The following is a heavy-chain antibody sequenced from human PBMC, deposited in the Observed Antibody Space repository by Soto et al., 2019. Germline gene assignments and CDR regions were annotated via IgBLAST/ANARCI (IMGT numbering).Heavy chain of an antibody. V-gene: IGHV1-69*02. CDR2: IIPILGIA. CDR3: ARGAAAAGTINYYYMYV. D-gene: IGHD6-13*01. J-gene: IGHJ6*03. CDR1: GGTFSSYT. Sequence: QVQLVQSGAEVKKPGSSVKVSCKASGGTFSSYTISWVRQAPGQGLEWMGRIIPILGIANYAQKFQGRVTITADKSTSTAYMELSSLRSEDTAVYYCARGAAAAGTINYYYMYVWGKGTTVTVSS.